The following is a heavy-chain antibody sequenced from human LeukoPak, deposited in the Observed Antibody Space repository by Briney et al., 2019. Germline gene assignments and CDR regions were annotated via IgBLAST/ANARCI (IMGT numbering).Heavy chain of an antibody. CDR3: ARRWNYGRNYYIDV. D-gene: IGHD1-7*01. J-gene: IGHJ6*03. Sequence: PSETLSLTCAVYGGSFSNYYWSWIRQPPGKGLEWIGEINDSGRINYNPSLMSRVTVSVDTSKHQFSLRLTSVTATDTAVYYCARRWNYGRNYYIDVWGNGATVSVSS. CDR2: INDSGRI. CDR1: GGSFSNYY. V-gene: IGHV4-34*01.